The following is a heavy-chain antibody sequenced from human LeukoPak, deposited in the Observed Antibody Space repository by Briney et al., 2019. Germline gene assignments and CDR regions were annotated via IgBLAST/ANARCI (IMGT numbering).Heavy chain of an antibody. D-gene: IGHD1-14*01. CDR2: IKSKTDGGTT. V-gene: IGHV3-15*01. Sequence: PGGSLRLSCAASGFTFSNAWMSWVRQAPGKGLEWVGRIKSKTDGGTTDYAAPVKGRFTISRDNSRHTLYLQMNSLRAEDTAVYYCARDRENQYFDYWGQGTLVTVSS. CDR1: GFTFSNAW. J-gene: IGHJ4*02. CDR3: ARDRENQYFDY.